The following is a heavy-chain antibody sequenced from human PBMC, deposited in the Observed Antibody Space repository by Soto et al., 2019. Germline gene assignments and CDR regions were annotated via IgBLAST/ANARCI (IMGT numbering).Heavy chain of an antibody. V-gene: IGHV4-61*03. CDR3: ARVVIYYDSSGYLDV. D-gene: IGHD3-22*01. J-gene: IGHJ6*02. CDR1: GGSVSSGSYY. Sequence: PSETLSLTCTVSGGSVSSGSYYWPWTRPPPGEGLEWIGYIHYSGSTSYNPSLKSRVTISVDTSKNHFSLKLSSVTAADTAVYYCARVVIYYDSSGYLDVWGQGTTVTVSS. CDR2: IHYSGST.